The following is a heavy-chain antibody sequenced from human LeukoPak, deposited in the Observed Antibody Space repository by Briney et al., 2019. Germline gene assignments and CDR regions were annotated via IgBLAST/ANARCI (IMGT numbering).Heavy chain of an antibody. CDR1: GFTFDDYG. D-gene: IGHD6-13*01. Sequence: GGSLRLSCTASGFTFDDYGMSWVRQAPGKGLEWVSGINWNGGSTGYADSMKGRFTISRDNAKNSMYLQMNSLRAEDTALYYCARVAAGTNYFDYWGQGTLVTVSS. CDR3: ARVAAGTNYFDY. J-gene: IGHJ4*02. CDR2: INWNGGST. V-gene: IGHV3-20*04.